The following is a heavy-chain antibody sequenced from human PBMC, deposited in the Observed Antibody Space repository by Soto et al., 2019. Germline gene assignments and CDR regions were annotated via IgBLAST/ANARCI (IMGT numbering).Heavy chain of an antibody. CDR3: AKGSLLGYCSSTSCYRDARFDP. Sequence: QVQLVESGGGVVQPGRSLRLSCAASGFTFSSYGMHWVRQAPGKGLEWVAVISYDGSNKYYADSVKGRFTISRDNSKNTLYLQMNSLRAEDTAVYYCAKGSLLGYCSSTSCYRDARFDPWGQGTLVTVSS. D-gene: IGHD2-2*01. V-gene: IGHV3-30*18. CDR1: GFTFSSYG. J-gene: IGHJ5*02. CDR2: ISYDGSNK.